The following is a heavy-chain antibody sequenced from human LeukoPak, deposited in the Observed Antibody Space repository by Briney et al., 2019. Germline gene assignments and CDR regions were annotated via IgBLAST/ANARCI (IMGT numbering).Heavy chain of an antibody. V-gene: IGHV4-34*01. CDR1: GGSFSGYY. CDR2: INHSGST. CDR3: ARVRGGGHWFDP. D-gene: IGHD2-15*01. Sequence: SETLSLTCAVYGGSFSGYYWSWIRQPPGKGLEWIGEINHSGSTNYNPSLKSRVTISVDTSKNQFSLKLSPVTAADTAVYYCARVRGGGHWFDPWGQGTLVTVSS. J-gene: IGHJ5*02.